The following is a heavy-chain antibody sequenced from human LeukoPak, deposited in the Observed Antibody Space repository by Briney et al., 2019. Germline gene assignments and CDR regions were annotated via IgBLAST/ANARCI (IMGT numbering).Heavy chain of an antibody. D-gene: IGHD1-26*01. Sequence: GGSLRLSCAVSGFTFSSYNMNWVRQAPGKGLEWVSSISSSSSYIYYADSVKGRFTISRDNAKNSLYLQMNGLRAEDTAVYYCARGSGSFDYWGQGTLVTVSS. CDR1: GFTFSSYN. CDR2: ISSSSSYI. J-gene: IGHJ4*02. V-gene: IGHV3-21*01. CDR3: ARGSGSFDY.